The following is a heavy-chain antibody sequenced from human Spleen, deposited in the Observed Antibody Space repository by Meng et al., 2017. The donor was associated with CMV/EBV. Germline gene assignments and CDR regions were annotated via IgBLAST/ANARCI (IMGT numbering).Heavy chain of an antibody. Sequence: GGSLRLSCAASGFTFSNYAMNWVRQAPGKGLEWVSSISSSSSYIYYADSVKGRFTISRDNAKNSLYLQMNSLRAEDTAVYYCARWSGCSSTSCPGWGQGTLVTVSS. CDR3: ARWSGCSSTSCPG. J-gene: IGHJ4*02. CDR1: GFTFSNYA. D-gene: IGHD2-2*01. CDR2: ISSSSSYI. V-gene: IGHV3-21*01.